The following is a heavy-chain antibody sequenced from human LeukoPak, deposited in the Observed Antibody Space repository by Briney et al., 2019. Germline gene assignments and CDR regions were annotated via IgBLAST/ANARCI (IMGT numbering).Heavy chain of an antibody. CDR3: ARTFSGWYEDY. CDR1: GFTFSSYW. Sequence: PGGSLRLSCAASGFTFSSYWMHWVRQAPWKGLVWVSRINSDGSSTSYADSVKGRFTISRDNAKNTLYLQMNSLRAEDTAVYYCARTFSGWYEDYWGQGTLVTVSS. D-gene: IGHD6-19*01. V-gene: IGHV3-74*01. CDR2: INSDGSST. J-gene: IGHJ4*02.